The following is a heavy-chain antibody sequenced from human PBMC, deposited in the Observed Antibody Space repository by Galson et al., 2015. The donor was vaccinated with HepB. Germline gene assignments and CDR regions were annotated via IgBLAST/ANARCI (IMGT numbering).Heavy chain of an antibody. Sequence: SLRLSCAASGFTFSSYGMHWVRQAPGKGLEWVAVISYDGSNKYYADSVKGRFTNSRDNSKNTLYLQMNSLRAEDTAVYYCAKDPKYYYDSSGYYYDYYYYGMDVWGQGTTVTVSS. D-gene: IGHD3-22*01. V-gene: IGHV3-30*18. CDR1: GFTFSSYG. CDR2: ISYDGSNK. J-gene: IGHJ6*02. CDR3: AKDPKYYYDSSGYYYDYYYYGMDV.